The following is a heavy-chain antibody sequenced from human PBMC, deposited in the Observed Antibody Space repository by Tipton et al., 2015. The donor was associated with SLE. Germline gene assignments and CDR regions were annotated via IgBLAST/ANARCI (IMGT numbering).Heavy chain of an antibody. D-gene: IGHD6-13*01. J-gene: IGHJ4*02. V-gene: IGHV4-59*01. CDR2: IYYSGST. CDR1: GGSISSYY. CDR3: ARGIAAADGY. Sequence: LRLSCTASGGSISSYYWSWIWQPPGKGLEWIGYIYYSGSTNYNPSLKSRVTISVDTSKNQFSLKLSSVTAADTAVYYCARGIAAADGYWGQGTLVTVSS.